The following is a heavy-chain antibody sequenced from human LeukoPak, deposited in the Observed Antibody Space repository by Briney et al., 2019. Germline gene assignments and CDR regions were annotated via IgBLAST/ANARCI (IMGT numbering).Heavy chain of an antibody. CDR1: GYTFTSYD. D-gene: IGHD4-11*01. CDR2: MNPNSGNT. V-gene: IGHV1-8*03. J-gene: IGHJ6*03. Sequence: GASVKVSCKASGYTFTSYDINWVRQATGQGLEWMGWMNPNSGNTGYAQKFQGRVTITRNTSISTAYMELSSLRSEDTAVYYCARVSDYRYYYYYMDVWGKGTTVTVSS. CDR3: ARVSDYRYYYYYMDV.